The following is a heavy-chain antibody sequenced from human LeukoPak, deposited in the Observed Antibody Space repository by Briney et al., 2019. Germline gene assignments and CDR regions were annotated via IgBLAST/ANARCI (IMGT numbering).Heavy chain of an antibody. CDR3: AKDGRLLEFDY. J-gene: IGHJ4*02. Sequence: GGSLRLSCAASGFTVSSKYMSWVRQAPGKGLEWVSAISGSGISTYYADSVKGRFTISRDNSKNTVYLQMNSLRAEDTAVYYCAKDGRLLEFDYWGRGTLVIVSS. CDR1: GFTVSSKY. V-gene: IGHV3-23*01. CDR2: ISGSGIST. D-gene: IGHD2-21*02.